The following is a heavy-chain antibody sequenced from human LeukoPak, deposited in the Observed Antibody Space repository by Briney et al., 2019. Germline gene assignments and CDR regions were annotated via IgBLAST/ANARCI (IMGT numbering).Heavy chain of an antibody. CDR3: TSLLGYCTNDVCYNY. V-gene: IGHV3-73*01. D-gene: IGHD2-8*01. CDR1: GFTFSGSA. J-gene: IGHJ4*02. Sequence: GGSLRLSCAASGFTFSGSAMHWVRQASGKGLEWVGRIRSEPNSYATAYAASVKGRFTISRDDSKNTAYLQMNGLKTEDTAVYYCTSLLGYCTNDVCYNYWGQGTLVTVSS. CDR2: IRSEPNSYAT.